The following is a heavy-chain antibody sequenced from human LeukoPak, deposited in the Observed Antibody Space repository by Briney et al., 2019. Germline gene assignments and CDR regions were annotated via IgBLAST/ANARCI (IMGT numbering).Heavy chain of an antibody. V-gene: IGHV4-34*01. CDR3: ARARGVAGRRYYFDY. D-gene: IGHD6-19*01. Sequence: SETLSLTCAVYGGSFSGYYWSWIRQPPGKGPEWIGEINHSGSTNYNPSLKSRVTVSVDTSKNQFSLKLSSVTAADTAVYYCARARGVAGRRYYFDYWGQGTLVTVSS. J-gene: IGHJ4*02. CDR1: GGSFSGYY. CDR2: INHSGST.